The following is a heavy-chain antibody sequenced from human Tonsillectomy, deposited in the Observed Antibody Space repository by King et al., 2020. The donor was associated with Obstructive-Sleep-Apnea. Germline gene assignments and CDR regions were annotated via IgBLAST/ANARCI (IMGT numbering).Heavy chain of an antibody. CDR2: IYLDDDK. D-gene: IGHD6-13*01. V-gene: IGHV2-5*02. J-gene: IGHJ4*02. Sequence: ITLKESGPTLVKPTQTLTLTCTFSGFSLSTSGVGVGWIRQPPGKALEWLALIYLDDDKRYSPSLKSRLTTTKDTSKNQVVLTMTNMDTIDTATYYCAHQPDIAAAGQFDYWGQGTLVTVSS. CDR3: AHQPDIAAAGQFDY. CDR1: GFSLSTSGVG.